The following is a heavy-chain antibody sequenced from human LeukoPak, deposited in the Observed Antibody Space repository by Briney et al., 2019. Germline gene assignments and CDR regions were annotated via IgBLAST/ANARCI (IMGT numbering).Heavy chain of an antibody. CDR1: GFTFRNYW. D-gene: IGHD5-24*01. V-gene: IGHV3-7*01. CDR3: ARDDGLNTNFDY. J-gene: IGHJ4*02. Sequence: PPGGSPRLSCAASGFTFRNYWMGWVRQAPGKGLEWVANTKPDGSAEYYADSVRGRFTTSRDNANNFLYLQMNSLRAEDTAVYYCARDDGLNTNFDYWGQGTLVTVSS. CDR2: TKPDGSAE.